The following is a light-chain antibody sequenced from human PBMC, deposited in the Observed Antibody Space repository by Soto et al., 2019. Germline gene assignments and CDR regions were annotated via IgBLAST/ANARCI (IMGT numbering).Light chain of an antibody. CDR2: HAS. V-gene: IGKV1-5*02. J-gene: IGKJ1*01. CDR1: QSISNW. CDR3: QQYNSYS. Sequence: IQMTQSPSTLYAFLGARVTILCRASQSISNWLAWYQQKPGTAPKVLIYHASNLQSGVPSRFSGSGSGTEFTLTISSLQPDDFATYYCQQYNSYSFGQGTKVDIK.